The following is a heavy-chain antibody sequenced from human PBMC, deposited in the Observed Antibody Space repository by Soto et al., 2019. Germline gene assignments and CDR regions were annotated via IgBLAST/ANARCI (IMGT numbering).Heavy chain of an antibody. Sequence: GASVKVSCKASGGTFNNYPITWVRQAPGEGLEWMGGSIPIFGTANYAQKFQGRVTISVDESTSTAYMELSSLRSEDTAVYYCARKGYIGNFGLDVWGQGTTVTVSS. CDR3: ARKGYIGNFGLDV. CDR1: GGTFNNYP. V-gene: IGHV1-69*13. CDR2: SIPIFGTA. D-gene: IGHD5-12*01. J-gene: IGHJ6*02.